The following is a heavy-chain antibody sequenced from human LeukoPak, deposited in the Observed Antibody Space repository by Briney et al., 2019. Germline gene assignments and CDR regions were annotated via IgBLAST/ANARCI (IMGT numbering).Heavy chain of an antibody. D-gene: IGHD6-19*01. CDR1: GLTFSSYA. J-gene: IGHJ4*02. CDR2: ISNNGGST. CDR3: VKGYRSGWDYFDY. Sequence: GGSLRLSCSASGLTFSSYAMHWVRQAPGKGLEYVSAISNNGGSTYYADSLKGRFTISRDNSKNTLYLQMSSLRPEDTAVYYCVKGYRSGWDYFDYWGQGTLVTVSS. V-gene: IGHV3-64D*09.